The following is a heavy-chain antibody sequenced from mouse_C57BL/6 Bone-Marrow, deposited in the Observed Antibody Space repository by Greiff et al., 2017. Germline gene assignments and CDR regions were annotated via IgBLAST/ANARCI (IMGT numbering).Heavy chain of an antibody. Sequence: VQLKESGGGLVQPGGSLKLSCAASGFTFSDYYMYWVRQTPEKRLEWVAYISNGGGSTYYPDTVKGRFTISRDNAKNTLYLQMSRLKSEDTAMYYCARQGFIPFAYWGQGTLVTVSA. CDR2: ISNGGGST. CDR3: ARQGFIPFAY. CDR1: GFTFSDYY. V-gene: IGHV5-12*01. D-gene: IGHD1-1*01. J-gene: IGHJ3*01.